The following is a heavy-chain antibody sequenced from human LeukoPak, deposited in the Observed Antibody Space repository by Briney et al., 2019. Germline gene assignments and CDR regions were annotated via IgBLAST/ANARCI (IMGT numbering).Heavy chain of an antibody. CDR1: GFLFSSFE. Sequence: GGSLRLSCAASGFLFSSFEVNWVRQAPGKGLEWVSYISSSGITIYYADSVKGRFTISRDNAKNSLSLQMNSLRAEDTAVYYCARPYYYSSGSLPYWGQGTLVTVSS. CDR2: ISSSGITI. V-gene: IGHV3-48*03. D-gene: IGHD3-10*01. CDR3: ARPYYYSSGSLPY. J-gene: IGHJ4*02.